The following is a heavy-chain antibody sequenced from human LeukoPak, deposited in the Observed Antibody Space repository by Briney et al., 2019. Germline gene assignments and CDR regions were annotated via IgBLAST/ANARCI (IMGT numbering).Heavy chain of an antibody. CDR2: IKQDGSKK. V-gene: IGHV3-7*01. CDR1: GFPFSSYW. Sequence: GGSLRLSCVASGFPFSSYWMTWVRQAPGKGLEWVANIKQDGSKKSYVDSVKGRFTISRDNAKNSLYLQMNSLRAEDTAVYYCARLDSGGTNGVWHMVYYWGQGTLVTVSS. D-gene: IGHD2-8*01. CDR3: ARLDSGGTNGVWHMVYY. J-gene: IGHJ4*02.